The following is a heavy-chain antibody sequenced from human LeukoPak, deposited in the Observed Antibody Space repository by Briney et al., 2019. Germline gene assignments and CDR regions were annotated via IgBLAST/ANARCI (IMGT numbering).Heavy chain of an antibody. CDR3: ATNIVLNVYAPGY. CDR2: INTDATAI. D-gene: IGHD2-8*01. CDR1: GFTLTNYW. J-gene: IGHJ4*02. Sequence: SGGSLRLSCAASGFTLTNYWMHWVRQVPGKGLVWVSRINTDATAISYADSAKGRFTISRDNSKSALYLQMNSLRAEDTAVYYCATNIVLNVYAPGYWGQGTLVTVSS. V-gene: IGHV3-74*01.